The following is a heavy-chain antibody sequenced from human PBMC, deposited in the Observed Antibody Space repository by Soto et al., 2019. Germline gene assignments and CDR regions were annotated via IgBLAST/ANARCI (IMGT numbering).Heavy chain of an antibody. J-gene: IGHJ4*02. D-gene: IGHD5-12*01. CDR1: GATFSSYA. CDR3: VRVVAIPGYPDN. CDR2: IVPTVDTS. Sequence: QVQLVQSGAEVRQPASSVKVSCKTSGATFSSYAITWVRQAPGQGLEWMGGIVPTVDTSTYAQKFQGRVTITADKFTNTVYMELSSLRSDDTAVYYCVRVVAIPGYPDNWRQGTLVTVSS. V-gene: IGHV1-69*14.